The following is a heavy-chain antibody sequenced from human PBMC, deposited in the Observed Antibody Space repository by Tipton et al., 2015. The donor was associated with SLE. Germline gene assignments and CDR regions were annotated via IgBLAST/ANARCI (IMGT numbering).Heavy chain of an antibody. CDR1: GFTFSTSW. V-gene: IGHV3-7*01. Sequence: GSLRLSCFASGFTFSTSWMTWVRQAPGKGLEWVANIKQDGSEKYYVDSVKGRFTISRDNAKNSLYLQMNSLRAGDTAVYYCAREMRHYRESRPWFFDYWGQGTLVTVSS. CDR2: IKQDGSEK. D-gene: IGHD3-10*01. CDR3: AREMRHYRESRPWFFDY. J-gene: IGHJ4*02.